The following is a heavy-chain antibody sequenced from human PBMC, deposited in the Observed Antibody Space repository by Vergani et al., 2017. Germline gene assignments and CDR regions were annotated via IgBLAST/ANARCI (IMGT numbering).Heavy chain of an antibody. V-gene: IGHV4-61*02. D-gene: IGHD3-22*01. Sequence: QVQLQESGPGLVKPSQTLSLTCTVSGGSISSGSYYWSWIRQPAGKGLEWIGRIYTSGSTNYNPSLKSRVTISVDTSKNQFSLKLSSVTAADTAVYYCARGPARDYYDSSGYFDYWGQGTLVTVSS. J-gene: IGHJ4*02. CDR3: ARGPARDYYDSSGYFDY. CDR1: GGSISSGSYY. CDR2: IYTSGST.